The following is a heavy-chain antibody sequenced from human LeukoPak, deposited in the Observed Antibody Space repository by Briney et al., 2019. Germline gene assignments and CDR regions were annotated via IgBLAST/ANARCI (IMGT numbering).Heavy chain of an antibody. J-gene: IGHJ4*02. V-gene: IGHV3-15*01. CDR2: IQRKTDGGTT. CDR3: TTDLNARGNYYDSSGFISTIDY. D-gene: IGHD3-22*01. CDR1: GFTFSNAW. Sequence: GGSLRLSCAASGFTFSNAWMSWVRQAPGKGLEWVGRIQRKTDGGTTDYAAPVKGRFTISRDDSKNTLYLQMNSLKTEDTAVYYCTTDLNARGNYYDSSGFISTIDYWGQGTLVTVSS.